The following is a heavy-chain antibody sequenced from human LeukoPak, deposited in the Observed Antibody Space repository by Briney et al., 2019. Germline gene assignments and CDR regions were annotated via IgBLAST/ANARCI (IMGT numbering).Heavy chain of an antibody. J-gene: IGHJ6*03. CDR1: GFTFSSYG. D-gene: IGHD3-3*01. CDR3: AKVWSAHPNYYYMDV. V-gene: IGHV3-30*18. CDR2: ISHDGGNK. Sequence: GRSLRLSCAASGFTFSSYGMHWVRQAPGKGLEWVAVISHDGGNKHYADSVKGRFTISRDNSKNTLYLQMNSLRAEDTAVYYCAKVWSAHPNYYYMDVWGKGTTVTVSS.